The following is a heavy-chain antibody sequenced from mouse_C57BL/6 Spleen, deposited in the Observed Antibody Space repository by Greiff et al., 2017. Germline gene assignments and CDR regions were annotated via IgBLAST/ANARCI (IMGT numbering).Heavy chain of an antibody. Sequence: VQLKQSGTVLARPGASVKMSCKTSGYTFTSYWMHWVKQRPGQGLEWIGAIYPGNSDTSYNQKFKGKAKLTAVTSASTAYMELSSLTNEDSAVYYCTTSNWDQKGYFDYWGQGTTLTVSS. V-gene: IGHV1-5*01. CDR3: TTSNWDQKGYFDY. CDR2: IYPGNSDT. D-gene: IGHD4-1*01. J-gene: IGHJ2*01. CDR1: GYTFTSYW.